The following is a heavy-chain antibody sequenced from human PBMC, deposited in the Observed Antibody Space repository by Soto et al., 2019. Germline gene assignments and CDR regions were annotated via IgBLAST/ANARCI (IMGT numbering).Heavy chain of an antibody. V-gene: IGHV4-59*01. CDR2: IYYSGAT. CDR1: GGSISGYY. Sequence: QVQLQESGPGLVKPSETLSLTCTVSGGSISGYYWSWIRQPPGKGLEWIGYIYYSGATYYNPSLTRRVTISLDTSKTQFSLKLSSVTAADTAVYYCARDGCFSTNCYGTGYDYYGMDVWGQGTTVTVSS. CDR3: ARDGCFSTNCYGTGYDYYGMDV. J-gene: IGHJ6*02. D-gene: IGHD2-2*01.